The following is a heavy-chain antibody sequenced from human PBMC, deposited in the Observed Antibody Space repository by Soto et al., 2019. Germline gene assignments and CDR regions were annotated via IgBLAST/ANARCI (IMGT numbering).Heavy chain of an antibody. CDR1: GFTFSSYA. CDR3: AKVWLWFGESHGHDAFDI. V-gene: IGHV3-23*01. CDR2: ISGSGGST. J-gene: IGHJ3*02. Sequence: GSLRLSCGASGFTFSSYAMSWVRQAPGKGLEWVSAISGSGGSTYYADSVKGRFTISRDNSKNTLYLKMNSLRAEDTSVYYCAKVWLWFGESHGHDAFDIWGQGTMVTVSS. D-gene: IGHD3-10*01.